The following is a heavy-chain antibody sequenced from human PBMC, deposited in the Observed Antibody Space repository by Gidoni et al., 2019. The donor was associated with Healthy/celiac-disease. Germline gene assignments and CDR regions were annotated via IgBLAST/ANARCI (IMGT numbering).Heavy chain of an antibody. CDR2: IIPLVGTA. V-gene: IGHV1-69*01. D-gene: IGHD1-26*01. CDR1: GGTFSSYA. Sequence: QVQLVQSGAEVKKPGSSVKVSCKASGGTFSSYAISWVRQAPGQGLEWMGGIIPLVGTANYAQKFQGRVTITADESTSTAYMELSSLRSEDTAVYYCASPRLGSGSYYWFDPWGQGTLVTVSS. J-gene: IGHJ5*02. CDR3: ASPRLGSGSYYWFDP.